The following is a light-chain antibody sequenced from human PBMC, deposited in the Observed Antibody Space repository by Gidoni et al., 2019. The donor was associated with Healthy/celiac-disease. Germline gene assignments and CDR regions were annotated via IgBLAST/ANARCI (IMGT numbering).Light chain of an antibody. CDR1: QSISSW. V-gene: IGKV1-5*01. CDR2: DAS. CDR3: QQYNSYSCT. Sequence: DIQMTQSPSTLSASVGDRVTITCRASQSISSWLAWYQQKPGKAPKLLIYDASSLESGVPSRFSGSGSGTEFTLTISSLQPDDFATYYCQQYNSYSCTFGQETKLEIK. J-gene: IGKJ2*02.